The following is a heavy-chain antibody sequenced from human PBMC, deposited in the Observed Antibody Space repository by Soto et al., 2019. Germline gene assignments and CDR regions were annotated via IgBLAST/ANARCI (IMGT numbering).Heavy chain of an antibody. J-gene: IGHJ4*02. V-gene: IGHV1-3*01. CDR3: ARDIMAAAPDY. Sequence: GASVKVSCTASGYTFTSYAIHWVRQAPGQRLEWMGWINAGNGNTKYSQKFQGRVTITRDTSASTAYMELSSLRSEDTAVYYCARDIMAAAPDYWGQGTLVTSPQ. CDR2: INAGNGNT. D-gene: IGHD6-13*01. CDR1: GYTFTSYA.